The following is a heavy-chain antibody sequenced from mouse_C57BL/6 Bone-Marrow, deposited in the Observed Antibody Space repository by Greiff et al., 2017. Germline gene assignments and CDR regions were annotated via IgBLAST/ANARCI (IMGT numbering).Heavy chain of an antibody. J-gene: IGHJ4*01. CDR3: TTWWLALSAMDF. D-gene: IGHD1-1*02. CDR2: IDPENGDT. CDR1: GFNIKDDY. Sequence: EVQLQQSGAELVRPGASVKLSCTASGFNIKDDYMHWVKQRPEKGLEWIGWIDPENGDTEYASKFQGKATITADKSTNTAYLQLSRLTSEDTAVYYCTTWWLALSAMDFGCRGTSVTVSS. V-gene: IGHV14-4*01.